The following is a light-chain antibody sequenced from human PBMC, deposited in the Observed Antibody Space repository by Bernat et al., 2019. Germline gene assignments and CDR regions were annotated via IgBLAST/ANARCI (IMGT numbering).Light chain of an antibody. Sequence: QSALTQPPSASGSPGQSVTISCTGTSSDVGFYNYVSCYQQHPGKAPKLMIYRVTTRPSGVPDRFSGSKSGNTASLTVSGLQAEDEADYYCMSYAGGNTVIFGGGTKLTVL. V-gene: IGLV2-8*01. CDR3: MSYAGGNTVI. J-gene: IGLJ2*01. CDR1: SSDVGFYNY. CDR2: RVT.